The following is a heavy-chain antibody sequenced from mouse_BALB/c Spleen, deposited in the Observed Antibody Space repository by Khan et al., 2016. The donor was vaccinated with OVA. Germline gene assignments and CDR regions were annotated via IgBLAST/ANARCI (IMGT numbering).Heavy chain of an antibody. Sequence: VQLKESGPGLVKPSQSLSLTCTVTGYSITSDYAWNWIRQFPGNKLEWMGYISYSGNTKYNPSLKSRISITRDTSKNQFFLQLNFVTIENAATDYCARIQGGDFEYWGQGTTLTVSS. V-gene: IGHV3-2*02. CDR1: GYSITSDYA. CDR3: ARIQGGDFEY. CDR2: ISYSGNT. D-gene: IGHD3-2*02. J-gene: IGHJ2*01.